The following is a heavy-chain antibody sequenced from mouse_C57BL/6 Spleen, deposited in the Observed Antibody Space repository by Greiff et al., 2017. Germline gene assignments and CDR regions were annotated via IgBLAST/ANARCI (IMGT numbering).Heavy chain of an antibody. J-gene: IGHJ3*01. CDR2: IWRGGST. CDR1: GFSLTSYG. Sequence: VQLQQSGPGLVQPSQSLSITCTVSGFSLTSYGVHWVRQSPGKGLEWLGVIWRGGSTDYNAAFMSRLSITKDNSKRQVFFKMNSLQADDTAIYYCAKSLYDYDGGFADWGQGTLVTVSA. CDR3: AKSLYDYDGGFAD. D-gene: IGHD2-4*01. V-gene: IGHV2-5*01.